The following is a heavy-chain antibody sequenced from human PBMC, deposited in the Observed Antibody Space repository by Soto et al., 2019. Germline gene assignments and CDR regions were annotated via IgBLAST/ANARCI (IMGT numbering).Heavy chain of an antibody. D-gene: IGHD6-19*01. J-gene: IGHJ4*02. CDR3: ARDLDPLSGWYCFGFDY. V-gene: IGHV3-30-3*01. CDR1: GFTFSSYA. CDR2: ISYDGSNK. Sequence: GGSLRLSCAASGFTFSSYAMHWVRQAPCKGLEWVAVISYDGSNKYYADSVKGRFTISRDNSKNTLYLQMNSLRAEDTAVYYCARDLDPLSGWYCFGFDYWGQGTLVTVSS.